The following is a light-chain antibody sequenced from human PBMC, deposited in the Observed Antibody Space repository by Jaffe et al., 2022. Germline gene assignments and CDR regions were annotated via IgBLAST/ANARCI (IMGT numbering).Light chain of an antibody. CDR3: NSRDSSTNRVV. Sequence: SSELTQDPAVSVALGQTVRITCQGDNLRSYYASWYQQKPRQAPVLVIYGENNRPSGIPDRFSGSSSGNTASLTITGAQAEDEADYYCNSRDSSTNRVVIGGGTKLTVL. CDR1: NLRSYY. CDR2: GEN. V-gene: IGLV3-19*01. J-gene: IGLJ2*01.